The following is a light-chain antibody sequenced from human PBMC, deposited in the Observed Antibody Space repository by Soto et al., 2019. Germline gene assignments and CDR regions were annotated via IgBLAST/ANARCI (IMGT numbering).Light chain of an antibody. V-gene: IGLV1-47*01. CDR1: SSNIGSNY. J-gene: IGLJ1*01. Sequence: QSVLTQPPSASGTPGQRVTISCSGSSSNIGSNYVYWYQQLPGTAPKLLIHNNNQRPSGVPDRFSGSKSATSVSLAITGLQAEDEADYYCQSYDSSLSGYVFGTGTKVTVL. CDR3: QSYDSSLSGYV. CDR2: NNN.